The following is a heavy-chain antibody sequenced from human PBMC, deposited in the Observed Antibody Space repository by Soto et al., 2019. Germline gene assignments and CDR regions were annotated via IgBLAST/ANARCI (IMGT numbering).Heavy chain of an antibody. D-gene: IGHD3-3*01. CDR2: ISAYNGNT. J-gene: IGHJ3*02. Sequence: EASVKVSCKASGYTFTSYGISWVRQAPGQGLEWMGWISAYNGNTNYAQKLQGRVTMTTDTSTSTAYMELRSLRSDDTAVYYCARGIFGVVILANPDAFDIWGQGTMVTVSS. V-gene: IGHV1-18*01. CDR3: ARGIFGVVILANPDAFDI. CDR1: GYTFTSYG.